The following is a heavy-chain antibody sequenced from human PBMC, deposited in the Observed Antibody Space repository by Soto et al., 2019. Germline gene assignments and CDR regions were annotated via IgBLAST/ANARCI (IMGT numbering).Heavy chain of an antibody. D-gene: IGHD2-2*01. CDR3: ARGVVPAATRGYYYYGMDV. J-gene: IGHJ6*01. CDR1: GGSISIGGYY. Sequence: ALSVTCTVSGGSISIGGYYWSWIRQHPGKGREWIGYIYYSGITYYNPSLKSRVTISVDTSKNQFSLKLSSVTAADTAVYYCARGVVPAATRGYYYYGMDVWGQGTPVTVSS. CDR2: IYYSGIT. V-gene: IGHV4-31*03.